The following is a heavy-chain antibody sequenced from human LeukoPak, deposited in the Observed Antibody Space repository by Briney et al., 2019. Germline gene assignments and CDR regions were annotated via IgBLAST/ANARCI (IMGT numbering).Heavy chain of an antibody. CDR2: IYYSGST. J-gene: IGHJ4*02. CDR3: ARMADDIVVVVAATHFDY. CDR1: GGSISSSSYY. V-gene: IGHV4-39*07. Sequence: SETLSLTCTVSGGSISSSSYYWGWIRQPPGKGLEWIGSIYYSGSTYYNPSLKSRVTISVDTSKNQFSLKLSSVTAADTAVYYCARMADDIVVVVAATHFDYWGQGTLVTVSS. D-gene: IGHD2-15*01.